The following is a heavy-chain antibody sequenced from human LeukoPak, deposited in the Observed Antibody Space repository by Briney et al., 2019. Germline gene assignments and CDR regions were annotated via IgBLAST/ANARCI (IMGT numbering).Heavy chain of an antibody. D-gene: IGHD3-10*01. CDR1: GFTVSSNY. CDR2: ISPDGSST. CDR3: VRDPAFGELLSCFDY. J-gene: IGHJ4*02. V-gene: IGHV3-30*03. Sequence: GGSLRLSCAASGFTVSSNYMDWVRQAPGKGLEWVAVISPDGSSTYCADSVKGRFTISRDNSKSTLYLQMNSLRAEDTAVYSCVRDPAFGELLSCFDYWGQGTLVTVSS.